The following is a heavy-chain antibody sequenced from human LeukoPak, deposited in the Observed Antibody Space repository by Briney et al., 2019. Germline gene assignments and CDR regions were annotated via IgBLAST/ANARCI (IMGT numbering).Heavy chain of an antibody. Sequence: PGGSLRLSCAASGFTFSSYGMHWARQAPGKGLEWVAVISYDGSNKFYADSVKGRFIISRDNSKNTLYLQMNSLRADDTAVYYCALSSGSLPSAYWGQGTLVAVSP. CDR2: ISYDGSNK. V-gene: IGHV3-30*03. CDR1: GFTFSSYG. D-gene: IGHD1-26*01. CDR3: ALSSGSLPSAY. J-gene: IGHJ4*02.